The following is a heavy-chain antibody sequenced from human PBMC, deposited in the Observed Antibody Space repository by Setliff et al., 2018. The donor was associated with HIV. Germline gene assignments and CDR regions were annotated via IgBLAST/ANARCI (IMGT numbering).Heavy chain of an antibody. CDR3: ARGSRGYSYAYYYYYMDV. CDR2: INHSGST. D-gene: IGHD5-18*01. J-gene: IGHJ6*03. V-gene: IGHV4-61*08. Sequence: SETLSLTCTVSGGSISSGGYYWSWIRQHPGKGLEWIGEINHSGSTNYNPSLKSRVTISVDTSKNQFSLKLSSVTAADTAVYYCARGSRGYSYAYYYYYMDVWGKGTTVTVSS. CDR1: GGSISSGGYY.